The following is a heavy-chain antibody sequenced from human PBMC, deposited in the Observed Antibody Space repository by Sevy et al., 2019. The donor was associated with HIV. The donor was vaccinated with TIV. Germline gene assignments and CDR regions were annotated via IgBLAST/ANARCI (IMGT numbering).Heavy chain of an antibody. Sequence: GGSMRLSCAASGFTFSSYSMNWVRQAPGKGLEWVSSISSSSSYIYYADSVKGRFTISRDNAKNSLYLQMNSLRAEDTAVYYCARDLLYCSGGSCYYDYYYYSMDVWGQGTTVTVSS. D-gene: IGHD2-15*01. CDR3: ARDLLYCSGGSCYYDYYYYSMDV. J-gene: IGHJ6*02. CDR2: ISSSSSYI. CDR1: GFTFSSYS. V-gene: IGHV3-21*01.